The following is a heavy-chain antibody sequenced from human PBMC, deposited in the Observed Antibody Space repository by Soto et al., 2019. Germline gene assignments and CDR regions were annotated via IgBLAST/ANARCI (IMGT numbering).Heavy chain of an antibody. CDR2: IYWDDDK. V-gene: IGHV2-5*02. J-gene: IGHJ6*04. Sequence: QITLKESGPPLVKPTQSLTLTCTFSGFSLNTGGVGVGWVRQPPGKALEWLALIYWDDDKRYSPSLKSRLTITNDASKSQEVVIMTKMDRVDTATYHCAHITIFLLNVGGKGTTVTVSS. D-gene: IGHD2-21*01. CDR1: GFSLNTGGVG. CDR3: AHITIFLLNV.